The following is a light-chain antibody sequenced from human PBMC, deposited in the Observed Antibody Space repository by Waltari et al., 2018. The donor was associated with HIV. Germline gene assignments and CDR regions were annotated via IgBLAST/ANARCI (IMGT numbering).Light chain of an antibody. Sequence: DIVMTQSPDSLAVSLGERATINCKSSQSLLYSSNNKNYLAWYQQRPRQPPKLLVYWASTRESVVPDRFSGSGSGTDFTLTISSLQAEDVAVYYCQQYYSAPFTFGPGTKVDIK. V-gene: IGKV4-1*01. CDR2: WAS. CDR1: QSLLYSSNNKNY. J-gene: IGKJ3*01. CDR3: QQYYSAPFT.